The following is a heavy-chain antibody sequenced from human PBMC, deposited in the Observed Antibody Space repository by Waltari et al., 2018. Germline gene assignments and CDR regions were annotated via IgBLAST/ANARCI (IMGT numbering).Heavy chain of an antibody. CDR3: ARGETHHFDY. CDR1: GFPFSRYA. Sequence: QVQLVESGGGVVHPGRSLRLSCAASGFPFSRYAMHWVRQAPGKGLEWVAVISYDGSNKYYADSVKGRFTISRDKSKNTLYLQMNSLRAEDTAVYYGARGETHHFDYWGQGTLVTVSS. CDR2: ISYDGSNK. V-gene: IGHV3-30-3*01. J-gene: IGHJ4*02.